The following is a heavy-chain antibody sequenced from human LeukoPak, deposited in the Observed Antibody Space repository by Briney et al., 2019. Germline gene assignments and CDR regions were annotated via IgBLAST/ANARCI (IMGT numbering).Heavy chain of an antibody. CDR3: ARDGDYYDSSGYSQNWFDP. D-gene: IGHD3-22*01. Sequence: PSETLSLTCAVYGGSFSGHYWTWIRQPPGKGLEWIGEINHSGNTNYNPSLKSRVTLSVDKSKNQFSLKLSSVTAADTAVYYCARDGDYYDSSGYSQNWFDPWGQGTLVTVSS. CDR2: INHSGNT. CDR1: GGSFSGHY. V-gene: IGHV4-34*01. J-gene: IGHJ5*02.